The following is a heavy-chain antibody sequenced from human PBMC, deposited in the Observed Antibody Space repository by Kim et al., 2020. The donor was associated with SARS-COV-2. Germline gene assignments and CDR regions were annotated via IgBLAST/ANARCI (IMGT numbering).Heavy chain of an antibody. CDR3: ARVQDTYYYDSSGYYGFDY. D-gene: IGHD3-22*01. CDR2: ISSSSSYI. V-gene: IGHV3-21*01. CDR1: GFTFSSYS. J-gene: IGHJ4*02. Sequence: GGSLRLSCAASGFTFSSYSMNWVRQAPGKGLEWVSSISSSSSYIYYADSVKGRFTISRDNAKNSLYLQMNSLRAEDTAVYYCARVQDTYYYDSSGYYGFDYWGQGTLVTVSS.